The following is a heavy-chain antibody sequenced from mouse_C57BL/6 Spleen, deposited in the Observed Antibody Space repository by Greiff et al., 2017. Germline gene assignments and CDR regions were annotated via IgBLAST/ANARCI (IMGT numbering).Heavy chain of an antibody. D-gene: IGHD2-12*01. CDR1: GSNIKDDY. V-gene: IGHV14-4*01. Sequence: VQLKEPGAELVRPGASVKLSCTASGSNIKDDYMHWVKQRPEQGLEWIGWIDPENGDTEYASKFQGKAPLTVDTSSNTAYLQLSSLTSEDTADYYCTTIRHYTWFADWGQGTLVTVAA. CDR3: TTIRHYTWFAD. J-gene: IGHJ3*01. CDR2: IDPENGDT.